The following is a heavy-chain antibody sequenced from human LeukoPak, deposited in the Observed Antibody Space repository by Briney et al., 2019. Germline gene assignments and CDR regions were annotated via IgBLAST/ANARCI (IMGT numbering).Heavy chain of an antibody. CDR3: ARRSYYDSTGYPFDY. J-gene: IGHJ4*02. CDR1: GFTLSSHW. CDR2: ISGSGGST. D-gene: IGHD3-22*01. Sequence: GGSLRLSCVASGFTLSSHWMHWVRQAPGKGLEWVSTISGSGGSTYYADSVKGRFTISRDNSKNTLYLQMNSLRAEDTAFYYCARRSYYDSTGYPFDYWGQGALVTVSS. V-gene: IGHV3-23*01.